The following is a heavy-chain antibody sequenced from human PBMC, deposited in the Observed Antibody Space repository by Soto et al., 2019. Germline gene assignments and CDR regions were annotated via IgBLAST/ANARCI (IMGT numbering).Heavy chain of an antibody. CDR1: GYSCTSYW. V-gene: IGHV5-51*01. D-gene: IGHD6-13*01. CDR2: IYPGDSDT. Sequence: PXESLKVSCKGSGYSCTSYWSGWVLQMPGKGLEWMGIIYPGDSDTRYSPSFQGQVTISADKSISTAYLQWSSLKASDTAMYYCARLGIIEEAAPGGWFDPWGQGTLVTVSS. J-gene: IGHJ5*02. CDR3: ARLGIIEEAAPGGWFDP.